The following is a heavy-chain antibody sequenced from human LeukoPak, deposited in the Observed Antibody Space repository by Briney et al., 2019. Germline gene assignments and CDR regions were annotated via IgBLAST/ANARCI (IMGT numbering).Heavy chain of an antibody. V-gene: IGHV1-8*01. D-gene: IGHD6-13*01. Sequence: APVKVSCKASGYTFTNYDINWVRQVTGQGLEWMGWMNPNSGNTGYAQKFQGRVTMTRNTSISTAYMELSSLRSEDTAVYYCARGLHSSSWYGEQNYLDYWGQRTLVTVSS. CDR3: ARGLHSSSWYGEQNYLDY. J-gene: IGHJ4*02. CDR1: GYTFTNYD. CDR2: MNPNSGNT.